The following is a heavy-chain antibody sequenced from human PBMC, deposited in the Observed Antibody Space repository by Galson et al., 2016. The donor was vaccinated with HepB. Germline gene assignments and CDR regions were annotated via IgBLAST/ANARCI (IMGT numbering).Heavy chain of an antibody. CDR2: ISYDGSHK. V-gene: IGHV3-30*04. J-gene: IGHJ4*02. CDR1: GFTFSTYA. CDR3: ASILGYCRSGSCYRDY. Sequence: SLRLSCAASGFTFSTYAIHWVRQAPGKGLEWVAVISYDGSHKYYADSAKGRFTISRDNSDNTLYLQMHSLRAEDTAVYYCASILGYCRSGSCYRDYWGQGTLVTVSS. D-gene: IGHD2-15*01.